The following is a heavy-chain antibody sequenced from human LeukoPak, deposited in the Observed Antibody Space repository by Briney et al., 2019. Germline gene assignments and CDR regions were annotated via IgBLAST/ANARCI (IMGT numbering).Heavy chain of an antibody. CDR1: GFTFNNYA. CDR3: ARDGSGIAVFDY. J-gene: IGHJ4*02. CDR2: IYSGGST. V-gene: IGHV3-53*01. Sequence: GGSLRLSXAASGFTFNNYAMSWVRQAPGKGLEWVSVIYSGGSTYYADSVKGRFTISRDNSKNTLYLQMNSLRAEDTAVYYCARDGSGIAVFDYWGQGTLVTVSS. D-gene: IGHD6-19*01.